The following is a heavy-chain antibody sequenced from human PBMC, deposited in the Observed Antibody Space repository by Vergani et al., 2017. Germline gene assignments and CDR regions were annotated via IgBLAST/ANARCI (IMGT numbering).Heavy chain of an antibody. CDR3: ARGFTGSHAFDI. CDR1: GHSISSGYY. J-gene: IGHJ3*02. D-gene: IGHD3-16*01. Sequence: QVQLQESGPGLVKPSETLSLTCAVSGHSISSGYYWGWIRQPPGKGLEWIGSIYHSGSTYYNPSLKSRVTISVDTSKNQFSLKLSSVTAADTAVYYCARGFTGSHAFDIWGQGTMVTVSS. V-gene: IGHV4-38-2*01. CDR2: IYHSGST.